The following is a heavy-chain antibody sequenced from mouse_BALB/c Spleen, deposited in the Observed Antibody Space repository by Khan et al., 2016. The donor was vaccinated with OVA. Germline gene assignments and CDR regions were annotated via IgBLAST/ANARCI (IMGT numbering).Heavy chain of an antibody. CDR3: ARSVTITTVVATDFDY. V-gene: IGHV3-2*02. Sequence: EVQLQESGPGLVKPSQSLSLTCTVTGYSITSDYAWNWIRQFPGNKLEWMGYISYSGRTSYNPSLKSRISITRATSKNQFFLQLTSVTTEDTATYYCARSVTITTVVATDFDYWGQGTTLTVSS. CDR2: ISYSGRT. D-gene: IGHD1-1*01. J-gene: IGHJ2*01. CDR1: GYSITSDYA.